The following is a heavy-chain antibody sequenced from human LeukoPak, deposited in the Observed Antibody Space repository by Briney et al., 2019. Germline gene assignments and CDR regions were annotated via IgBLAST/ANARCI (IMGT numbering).Heavy chain of an antibody. D-gene: IGHD5-24*01. Sequence: NPSETLSLTCTVSGGSISSYYWSWIRQPPGKGLEWIGYIYYSGSTNYNPSLKSRVTISVDTSKNQFSLKLSSVTAADTAVYYCARHLFGMATLDYWGQGTLVTVSS. CDR1: GGSISSYY. CDR2: IYYSGST. J-gene: IGHJ4*02. V-gene: IGHV4-59*08. CDR3: ARHLFGMATLDY.